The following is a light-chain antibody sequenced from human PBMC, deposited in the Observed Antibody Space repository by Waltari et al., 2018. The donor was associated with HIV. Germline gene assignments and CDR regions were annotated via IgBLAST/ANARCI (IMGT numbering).Light chain of an antibody. CDR3: CSYSGSGTLYV. CDR1: SSDVGGYTF. CDR2: DVT. Sequence: QSALTQPRSVSGSPGQSVTISCTGTSSDVGGYTFVSWYQHHPGKAPKLVISDVTKRPSGVPDRFSSSKSGNTASRTISGLQAEDAADYYCCSYSGSGTLYVFGTGTEVTVL. J-gene: IGLJ1*01. V-gene: IGLV2-11*01.